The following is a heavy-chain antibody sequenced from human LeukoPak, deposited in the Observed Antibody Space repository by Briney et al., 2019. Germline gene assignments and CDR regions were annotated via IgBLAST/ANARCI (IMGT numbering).Heavy chain of an antibody. Sequence: GGSLRLSCAASGFTFSSYSMNWVRQAPGKGLEWVSSISSSSSYIYYADSVKGRFTISRDNAKNSLYLQMNSLRAEDTAVYYCARDLSSSWYPYYFDYWGQGTLVTVSS. J-gene: IGHJ4*02. CDR2: ISSSSSYI. D-gene: IGHD6-13*01. V-gene: IGHV3-21*01. CDR3: ARDLSSSWYPYYFDY. CDR1: GFTFSSYS.